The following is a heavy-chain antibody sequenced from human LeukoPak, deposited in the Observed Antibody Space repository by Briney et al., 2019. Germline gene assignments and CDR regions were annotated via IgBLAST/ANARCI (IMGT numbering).Heavy chain of an antibody. V-gene: IGHV5-51*01. Sequence: GESLKISCEGSGYSFTSDWIGWVRQMPGKGLEWMGIIYPGDSDTRYSPSFQGQVTISADKSISTAYLQWSSLKASDTAMYCCARQSASLGSYYFDYWGQGTLVTVSS. CDR3: ARQSASLGSYYFDY. CDR1: GYSFTSDW. D-gene: IGHD7-27*01. CDR2: IYPGDSDT. J-gene: IGHJ4*02.